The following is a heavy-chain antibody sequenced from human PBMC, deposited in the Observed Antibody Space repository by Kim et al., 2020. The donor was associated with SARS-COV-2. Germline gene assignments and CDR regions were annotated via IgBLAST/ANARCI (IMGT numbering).Heavy chain of an antibody. CDR2: IRSSGSTT. D-gene: IGHD4-4*01. Sequence: GGSLRLSCAASGFTFSGYNMNWVRQAPGKGLEWVSYIRSSGSTTNYADSVKGRFAISRDNAKNSLYLQMSSLRDDDTSVYFCARGGPVTGFDYWGQGTLVTVSS. J-gene: IGHJ4*02. CDR3: ARGGPVTGFDY. CDR1: GFTFSGYN. V-gene: IGHV3-48*02.